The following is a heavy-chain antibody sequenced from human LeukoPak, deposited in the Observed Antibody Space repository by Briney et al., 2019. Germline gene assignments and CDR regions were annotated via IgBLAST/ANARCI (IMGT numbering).Heavy chain of an antibody. V-gene: IGHV3-30-3*01. CDR1: GFTFSSYA. Sequence: GRSLRLSCAASGFTFSSYAMHWVRQAPGKGLEWVAVISYDGSNKYYADSVKGRFTISRDNSENTLYLQMNSLRAEDTAVYYCARENYFDYWGQGTLVTVPS. CDR2: ISYDGSNK. J-gene: IGHJ4*02. CDR3: ARENYFDY.